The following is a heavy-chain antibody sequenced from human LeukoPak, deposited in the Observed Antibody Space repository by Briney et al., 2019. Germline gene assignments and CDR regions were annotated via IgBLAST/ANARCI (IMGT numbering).Heavy chain of an antibody. D-gene: IGHD6-19*01. Sequence: TGGSLRLSCAASGLTFSSCGMHWVRQAPGKGLEWVAVIWYVGSNKYYADSVKGRFTISRDNSKNTLYLQMNSLRAEDTAVYYCAKDVSWAGHGGGVPIAVAGISGYFDYWGQGTLVTVSS. V-gene: IGHV3-33*06. CDR3: AKDVSWAGHGGGVPIAVAGISGYFDY. CDR2: IWYVGSNK. J-gene: IGHJ4*02. CDR1: GLTFSSCG.